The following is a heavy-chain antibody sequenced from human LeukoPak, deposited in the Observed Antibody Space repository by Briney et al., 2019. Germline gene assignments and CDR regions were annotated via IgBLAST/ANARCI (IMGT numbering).Heavy chain of an antibody. V-gene: IGHV3-7*01. CDR3: ARITVIRVAAMDV. D-gene: IGHD3-10*01. J-gene: IGHJ6*03. Sequence: GGSLRLSCAASGFTFSSYSMNWVRQAPGKGLEWVANMKQDGSEKYYVDSVKGRFTISRDNAKNSLYLQMNSLRTEDTAVYYCARITVIRVAAMDVWGNGTTVTISS. CDR2: MKQDGSEK. CDR1: GFTFSSYS.